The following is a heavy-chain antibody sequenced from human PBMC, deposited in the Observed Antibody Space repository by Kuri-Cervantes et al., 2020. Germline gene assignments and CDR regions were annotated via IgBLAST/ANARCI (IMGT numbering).Heavy chain of an antibody. V-gene: IGHV1-3*01. CDR2: INAGNGNT. CDR1: GYTFTSYY. CDR3: ARAPKAGTFWFDP. J-gene: IGHJ5*02. D-gene: IGHD6-19*01. Sequence: ASVKVSCKASGYTFTSYYMHWVRQAPGQRLEWMGWINAGNGNTKYSQKFQGRVTITRDTSASTAYMELSSLRSEDTAVYYCARAPKAGTFWFDPWGQGTLVTVSS.